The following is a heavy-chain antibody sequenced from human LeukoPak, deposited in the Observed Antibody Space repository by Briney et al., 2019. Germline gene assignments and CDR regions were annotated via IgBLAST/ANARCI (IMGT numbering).Heavy chain of an antibody. CDR2: IYPSGST. J-gene: IGHJ4*02. V-gene: IGHV4-4*07. CDR1: RGSTSTYY. D-gene: IGHD3-22*01. Sequence: SETLSLTCTVSRGSTSTYYWSWIRQPAGKGLEWIGRIYPSGSTNYNPSPKSRVTMSVDTSKNQFSLKLSSVTAADTAVYYCARASYSYDINGWVPFDYWGQGTLVTVSS. CDR3: ARASYSYDINGWVPFDY.